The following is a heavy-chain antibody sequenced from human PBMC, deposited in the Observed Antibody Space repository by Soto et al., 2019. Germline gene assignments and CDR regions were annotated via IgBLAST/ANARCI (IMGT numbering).Heavy chain of an antibody. V-gene: IGHV2-26*01. Sequence: QVTLKESGPVLVKPTETLTLTCTVSGFSLSNARMGVSWIRQPPGKPLEWLAHIFSNDEKSYSTSLKSRLTISKDTSKSQVLLTMTNMDPVDTATYYWARSYSSSSTGYYYGMDVWGQGTTVTVSS. CDR3: ARSYSSSSTGYYYGMDV. D-gene: IGHD6-6*01. CDR1: GFSLSNARMG. J-gene: IGHJ6*02. CDR2: IFSNDEK.